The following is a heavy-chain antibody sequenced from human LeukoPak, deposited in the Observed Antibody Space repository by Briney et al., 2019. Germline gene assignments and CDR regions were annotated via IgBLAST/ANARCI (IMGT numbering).Heavy chain of an antibody. J-gene: IGHJ4*02. V-gene: IGHV3-48*03. Sequence: GGSLRLSCAASGFTFSSYEMNWVRQAPGKGLEWVSYISSSGSTIYYADSVKGRFTISRDNAKNTLYLQMNSLRAEDTAVYYCAKTPIWYDSSGYLFDYWGQGTLVTVSS. D-gene: IGHD3-22*01. CDR2: ISSSGSTI. CDR1: GFTFSSYE. CDR3: AKTPIWYDSSGYLFDY.